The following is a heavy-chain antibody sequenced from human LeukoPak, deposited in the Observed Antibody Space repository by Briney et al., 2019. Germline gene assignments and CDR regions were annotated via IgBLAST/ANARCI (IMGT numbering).Heavy chain of an antibody. CDR3: AKGSSGYFFDL. Sequence: GGSLRLSCAASGFIFNNYGLVWVRQAPGKGLEWVSAISNDGGGTTYADFVKGRFTISRDNSKNTLFLQMDSLRAKDTALYYCAKGSSGYFFDLWGQGTLVTVSS. CDR1: GFIFNNYG. CDR2: ISNDGGGT. D-gene: IGHD3-22*01. V-gene: IGHV3-23*01. J-gene: IGHJ4*02.